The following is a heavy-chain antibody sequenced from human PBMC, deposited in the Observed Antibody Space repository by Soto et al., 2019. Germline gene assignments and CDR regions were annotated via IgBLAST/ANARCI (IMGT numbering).Heavy chain of an antibody. CDR3: AREVPHDYGDYVGTFDI. V-gene: IGHV1-69*08. CDR1: GGTLSSYS. Sequence: QVQLVQSGAEVKKPGSSVKVSYKASGGTLSSYSISWVRQAPGQGLEWMGRIIPILDVPNYVQKFQGRVKFTADKSTNTAYMEVSSLRSEDTAVYYCAREVPHDYGDYVGTFDIWGQGTMVTVSS. J-gene: IGHJ3*02. D-gene: IGHD4-17*01. CDR2: IIPILDVP.